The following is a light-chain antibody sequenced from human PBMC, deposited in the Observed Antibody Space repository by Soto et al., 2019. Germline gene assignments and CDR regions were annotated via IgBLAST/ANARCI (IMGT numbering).Light chain of an antibody. CDR2: DAS. CDR1: QSVSRN. Sequence: EVVLTQSPATLSLSPGERATLSCRASQSVSRNLAWYQHKPGQAPRLLIYDASNRATGIPARFSSSRSGTEFTIPISSLEPEDYAAYYYHQRSNRPRGTFGQGTKLEIK. V-gene: IGKV3-11*01. CDR3: HQRSNRPRGT. J-gene: IGKJ2*02.